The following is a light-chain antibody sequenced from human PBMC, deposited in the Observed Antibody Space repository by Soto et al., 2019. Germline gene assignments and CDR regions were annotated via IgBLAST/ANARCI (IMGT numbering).Light chain of an antibody. CDR3: QQYNSYSPWT. J-gene: IGKJ1*01. V-gene: IGKV1-6*01. CDR1: QGISND. CDR2: AAS. Sequence: AIQMTQSPSSLSASVGDRVTMNCRASQGISNDLGWYQQKPGKAPKLLIYAASRLQSGVPSRFSGSGSGTDFTLTISSLQPEDYATYYCQQYNSYSPWTFGQGTKVDIK.